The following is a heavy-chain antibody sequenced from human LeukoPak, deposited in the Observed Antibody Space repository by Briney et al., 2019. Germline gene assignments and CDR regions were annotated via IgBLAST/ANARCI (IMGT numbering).Heavy chain of an antibody. CDR1: GGSISSSSYY. Sequence: SESLSLTCTVSGGSISSSSYYWGWIRQPPGKGLEWIGSIYRSGSTYYNPSLKSRVTISVDTSKNQFSLKLSSVTAADTAVYYCARVWFGEFTNLDYWGQGTLVTVSS. D-gene: IGHD3-10*01. V-gene: IGHV4-39*07. J-gene: IGHJ4*02. CDR3: ARVWFGEFTNLDY. CDR2: IYRSGST.